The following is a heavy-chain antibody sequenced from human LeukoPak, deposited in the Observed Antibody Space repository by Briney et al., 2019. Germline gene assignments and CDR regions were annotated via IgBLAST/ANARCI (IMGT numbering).Heavy chain of an antibody. CDR2: IYSGGST. V-gene: IGHV3-66*01. CDR1: GFTVSRNY. D-gene: IGHD2-15*01. J-gene: IGHJ4*02. Sequence: GGSLRLSCAASGFTVSRNYMSWVRQAPGKGLEWVSVIYSGGSTYYADSVKGRFTISRDNAKNSLYLQMNSLRAEDTAVYYCARDQPNCSGGSCSTADYWGQGTLVTVSS. CDR3: ARDQPNCSGGSCSTADY.